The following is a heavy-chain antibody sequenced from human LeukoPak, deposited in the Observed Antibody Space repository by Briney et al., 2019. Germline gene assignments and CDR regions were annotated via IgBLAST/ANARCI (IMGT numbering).Heavy chain of an antibody. D-gene: IGHD4-11*01. Sequence: SETLSLTCTVSGGSISSSSYYWGWIRQPPGKGLEWIGRIYYSGSTYYNPSLKSRVTISVDTSKNQFSLKLSSVTAADTAVYYCARDFFFYSGYYYYYMDVWGKGTTVTVSS. J-gene: IGHJ6*03. V-gene: IGHV4-39*07. CDR1: GGSISSSSYY. CDR2: IYYSGST. CDR3: ARDFFFYSGYYYYYMDV.